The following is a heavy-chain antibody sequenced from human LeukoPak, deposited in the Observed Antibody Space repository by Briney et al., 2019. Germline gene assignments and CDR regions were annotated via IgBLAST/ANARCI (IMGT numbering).Heavy chain of an antibody. J-gene: IGHJ6*03. Sequence: SETLSLTCTVSGNSITSVYYWAWIRQPPGKGLEWIGYIYHSGSTYYNPSLKSRVTISVDRSKNQFSLKLSSVTAADTAVYYCAVEYQKRSTSGWGYYYYMDVWGKGTTVTVSS. V-gene: IGHV4-38-2*02. CDR1: GNSITSVYY. CDR2: IYHSGST. D-gene: IGHD2-2*01. CDR3: AVEYQKRSTSGWGYYYYMDV.